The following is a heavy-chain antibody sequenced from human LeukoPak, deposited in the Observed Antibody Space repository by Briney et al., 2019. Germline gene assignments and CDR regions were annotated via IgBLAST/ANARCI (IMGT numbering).Heavy chain of an antibody. J-gene: IGHJ4*02. CDR3: ARVDTITAAGTIDY. V-gene: IGHV4-4*02. CDR1: GGSISSTNW. Sequence: KTSETLSLTCAVSGGSISSTNWWSWVRQPPGKGLEWIGQIYHSGSTNYNPSLKSRVTISVDKSKNQFSLKLSSVTAADTAVYYCARVDTITAAGTIDYWGQGTLVTVSS. CDR2: IYHSGST. D-gene: IGHD6-13*01.